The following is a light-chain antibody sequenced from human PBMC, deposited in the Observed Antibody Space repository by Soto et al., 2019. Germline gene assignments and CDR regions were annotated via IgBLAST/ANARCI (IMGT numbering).Light chain of an antibody. CDR1: QDVGSW. J-gene: IGKJ4*01. CDR2: TAS. Sequence: DIQVTQSPSSVSASVGDRVTITCRAGQDVGSWLTWYQHKPGKAPKLLIYTASSLQSGLPSRFSGSGSGTEFTLTISSLQHEDVASYYWQQDNSFPHTFGGGTKVEIK. CDR3: QQDNSFPHT. V-gene: IGKV1D-12*01.